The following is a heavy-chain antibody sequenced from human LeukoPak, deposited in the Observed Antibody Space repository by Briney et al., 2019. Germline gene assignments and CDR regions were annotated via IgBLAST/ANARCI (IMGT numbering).Heavy chain of an antibody. J-gene: IGHJ4*02. CDR2: SDPEDGEP. D-gene: IGHD5-12*01. V-gene: IGHV1-24*01. CDR3: ATVWPRLNSAYDAQFDF. Sequence: ASVKVSCKVSGYTLSDLSIHWVRQSPGKGPEWIGGSDPEDGEPVYLQKLKGRVTMTEDTSTDTAYMELTSLRSEDTAVYYCATVWPRLNSAYDAQFDFWGQGTLVTVSS. CDR1: GYTLSDLS.